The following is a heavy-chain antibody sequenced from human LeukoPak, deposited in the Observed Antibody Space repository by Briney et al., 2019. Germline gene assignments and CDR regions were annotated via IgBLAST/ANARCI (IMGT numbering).Heavy chain of an antibody. CDR1: GGTFSSYA. V-gene: IGHV1-69*13. J-gene: IGHJ4*02. CDR3: ARVVGALESASGYFDY. Sequence: SVKVSCKASGGTFSSYAISWVRQAPGQGLEWMGGIIPIFGTANYAQKFQGRVTITADESTSTAYTGLSSLRSEDTAVYYCARVVGALESASGYFDYWGQGTLVTVSS. D-gene: IGHD3-3*01. CDR2: IIPIFGTA.